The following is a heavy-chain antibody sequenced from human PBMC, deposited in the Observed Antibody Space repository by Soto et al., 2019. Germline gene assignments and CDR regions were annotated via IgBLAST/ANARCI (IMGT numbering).Heavy chain of an antibody. D-gene: IGHD3-3*01. V-gene: IGHV3-33*01. J-gene: IGHJ6*02. CDR3: ARDSSPYYDFWSGYQASRYYYYGMDV. Sequence: PGGSLRLSCAASGFTFSSYGMHWVRQAPCKGLEWVAVIWYDGSNKYYADSVKGRFTISRDNSKNTLYLQMNSLRAEDTAVYYCARDSSPYYDFWSGYQASRYYYYGMDVWGQGTTVTVSS. CDR2: IWYDGSNK. CDR1: GFTFSSYG.